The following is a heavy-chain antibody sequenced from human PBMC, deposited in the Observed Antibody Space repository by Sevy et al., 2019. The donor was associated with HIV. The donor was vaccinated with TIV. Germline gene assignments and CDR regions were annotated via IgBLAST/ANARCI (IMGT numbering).Heavy chain of an antibody. J-gene: IGHJ4*02. CDR2: IYTSGST. CDR3: ARARRDVDTAMALYFDY. CDR1: GGSISSGSYC. Sequence: SETLSLTCTVSGGSISSGSYCWSWIRQPAGKGLEWIGRIYTSGSTNYNPSLKSRVTISVDTSKNQFSLKLSSVTAADTAVYYCARARRDVDTAMALYFDYWGQGTLVTVSS. D-gene: IGHD5-18*01. V-gene: IGHV4-61*02.